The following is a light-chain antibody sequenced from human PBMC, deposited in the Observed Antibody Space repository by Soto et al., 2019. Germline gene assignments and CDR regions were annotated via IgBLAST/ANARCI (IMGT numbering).Light chain of an antibody. CDR2: KAS. Sequence: DIPMTQSPSTLSASVGDRVTITCRASQTISTWLAWYQQKPGRAPKLLIYKASSLESGVPSRFSGSGYGTEFTLTISILQPDDFATYYCQQYNSYWTFGQGTKVEIK. CDR1: QTISTW. CDR3: QQYNSYWT. J-gene: IGKJ1*01. V-gene: IGKV1-5*03.